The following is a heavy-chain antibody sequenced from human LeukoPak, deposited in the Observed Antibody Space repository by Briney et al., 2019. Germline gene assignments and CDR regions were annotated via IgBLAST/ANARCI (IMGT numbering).Heavy chain of an antibody. CDR2: INTDGSST. Sequence: GGSLRLSCAASGFTFSSYWMHWVRQAPGKGLVWVSRINTDGSSTSYADSVKGRFTISRDNAKNTLYLQMNSLRAEDTAVYYCARVGEETMAWTYYDFWSGYSNFDYWGQGTLVTVSS. D-gene: IGHD3-3*01. CDR3: ARVGEETMAWTYYDFWSGYSNFDY. CDR1: GFTFSSYW. V-gene: IGHV3-74*01. J-gene: IGHJ4*02.